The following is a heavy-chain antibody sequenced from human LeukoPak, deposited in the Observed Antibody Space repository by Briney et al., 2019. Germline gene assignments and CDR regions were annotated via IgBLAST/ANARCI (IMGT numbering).Heavy chain of an antibody. CDR3: ARDHGTFGVVDS. CDR1: GFSFPSHS. Sequence: GGSLRLSCAASGFSFPSHSFHWVRQSPGKGLEWVAYIGTSSSTIYQAKSVKGRFSISRDNAKNSLFLQMDSLRVEDTAVYYCARDHGTFGVVDSWGQGTLVAVSS. V-gene: IGHV3-48*04. D-gene: IGHD3-3*01. CDR2: IGTSSSTI. J-gene: IGHJ4*02.